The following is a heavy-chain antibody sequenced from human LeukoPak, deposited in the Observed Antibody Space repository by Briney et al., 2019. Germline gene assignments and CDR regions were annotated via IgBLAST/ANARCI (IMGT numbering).Heavy chain of an antibody. V-gene: IGHV4-39*02. CDR3: ARDPTAAGKGAWFDP. CDR1: GGSISSSGYY. CDR2: IYYSGST. Sequence: SETLSLTCTVSGGSISSSGYYWGWIRQPPGKGLEWIGSIYYSGSTYYNPSLRSRVTISVDTSKNQFSLKLSSVAAADTAVYYCARDPTAAGKGAWFDPWGQGTLVTVSS. D-gene: IGHD6-13*01. J-gene: IGHJ5*02.